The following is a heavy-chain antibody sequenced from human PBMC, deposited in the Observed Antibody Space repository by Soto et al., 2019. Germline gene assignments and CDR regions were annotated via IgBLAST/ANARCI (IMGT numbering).Heavy chain of an antibody. V-gene: IGHV3-66*01. CDR2: IYSGGST. CDR3: ATGLTIFGVVMPN. CDR1: GFTVSSNY. Sequence: EVQLVESGGGLVQPGGSLRLSCAASGFTVSSNYMSWVGQAPGKGLEWVSVIYSGGSTYYADSVKGRFTISRDNSKNTLYLQMNSLRAEDTAVYYCATGLTIFGVVMPNWGQGTLVTVSS. J-gene: IGHJ4*02. D-gene: IGHD3-3*01.